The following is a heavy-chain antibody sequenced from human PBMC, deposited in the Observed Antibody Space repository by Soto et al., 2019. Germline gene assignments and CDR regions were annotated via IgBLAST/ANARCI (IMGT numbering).Heavy chain of an antibody. J-gene: IGHJ4*02. CDR2: IYSGGST. CDR3: AREYSSSWYVDY. Sequence: GGSLRLSCAASGFTVSSNYMSWVRQAPGKGLEWVSVIYSGGSTYYADSVKGRFTISRDNSKNTLYLQMNSLRAEDTAVYYCAREYSSSWYVDYWVQGTLVTVSS. CDR1: GFTVSSNY. D-gene: IGHD6-13*01. V-gene: IGHV3-53*01.